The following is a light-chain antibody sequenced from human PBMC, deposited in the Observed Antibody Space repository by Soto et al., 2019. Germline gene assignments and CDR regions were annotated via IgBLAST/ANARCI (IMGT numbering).Light chain of an antibody. Sequence: QSALTQPASVSGSPGQSITIPCTGTSSDVGSYNLVSWFQQHPGKDPKLIIYEGTKRPSWVADRFSGCKSGNTASLTITGFQVADEDDDYYCSYAGDNVYVFGTGTKLTVL. J-gene: IGLJ1*01. CDR2: EGT. CDR3: CSYAGDNVYV. CDR1: SSDVGSYNL. V-gene: IGLV2-23*01.